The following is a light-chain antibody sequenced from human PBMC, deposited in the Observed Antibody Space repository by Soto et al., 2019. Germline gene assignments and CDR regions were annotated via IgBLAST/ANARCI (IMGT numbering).Light chain of an antibody. CDR2: DAS. Sequence: EIVLTQSPATLSLSPGERATLSCRASLSVSNFLAWYQQKPGQAPRLLIYDASNRATGIPARFSGSGSGTDFTLTISSLEPEDFAVYYCQQRSNRLTFGGGTKVDIK. CDR3: QQRSNRLT. J-gene: IGKJ4*01. V-gene: IGKV3-11*01. CDR1: LSVSNF.